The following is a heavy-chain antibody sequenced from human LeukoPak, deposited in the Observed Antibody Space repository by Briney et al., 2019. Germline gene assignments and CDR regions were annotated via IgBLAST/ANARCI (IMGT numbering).Heavy chain of an antibody. Sequence: PSETLSLTCAVSGGSISSYYWSWIRQPAGKGLEWIGLIYTSGSTNYNPSLKSRVTMSVDTSKNQFSLKLSSVTAADTAVYYCAGVLRKDRFDPWGQGTLVTVSS. CDR2: IYTSGST. CDR1: GGSISSYY. J-gene: IGHJ5*02. CDR3: AGVLRKDRFDP. D-gene: IGHD5/OR15-5a*01. V-gene: IGHV4-4*07.